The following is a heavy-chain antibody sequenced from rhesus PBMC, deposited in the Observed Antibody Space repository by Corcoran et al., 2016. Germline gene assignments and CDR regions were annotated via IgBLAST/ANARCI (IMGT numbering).Heavy chain of an antibody. V-gene: IGHV4-169*01. CDR2: IYGSGRST. CDR1: GGSISSSY. CDR3: ERGWSSVAAHYFDY. Sequence: QLQLQESGPGLVKPSETLSVTCAVSGGSISSSYWSWIRQAPGKGLEWIGYIYGSGRSTNYNPSLKRRVTLSVDTSKNRLSLELSAVTTADTAVYYGERGWSSVAAHYFDYWGQGVLVTVSS. D-gene: IGHD4-29*01. J-gene: IGHJ4*01.